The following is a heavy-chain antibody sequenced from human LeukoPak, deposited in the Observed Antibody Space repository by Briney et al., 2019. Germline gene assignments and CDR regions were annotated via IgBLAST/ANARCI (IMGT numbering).Heavy chain of an antibody. CDR1: GFTFSNYA. CDR2: ISGTGGST. CDR3: AKDYEPLVGVHRWGDWFDP. V-gene: IGHV3-23*01. Sequence: GGSLRLSCAASGFTFSNYAMSWVRQAPGKGLEWVSLISGTGGSTYYADSVKGRFTISRDNSKNTLYLQMNSLRAEDTAVYYCAKDYEPLVGVHRWGDWFDPWGQGTLVTVSS. J-gene: IGHJ5*02. D-gene: IGHD1-26*01.